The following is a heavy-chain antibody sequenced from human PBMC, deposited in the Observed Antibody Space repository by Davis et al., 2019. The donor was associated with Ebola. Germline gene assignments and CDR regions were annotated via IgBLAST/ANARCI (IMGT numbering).Heavy chain of an antibody. Sequence: PSETLSLTCTVSGVSISSGDYYWSWIRQSPGTGLEWLGYVHHTGITYYNPSLKSRLSISVDTSNNHFSLKLTSVTAADTAVYYCARDQLLWLYWGQGTLVTVSS. J-gene: IGHJ4*02. D-gene: IGHD2-2*01. CDR1: GVSISSGDYY. CDR3: ARDQLLWLY. CDR2: VHHTGIT. V-gene: IGHV4-30-4*02.